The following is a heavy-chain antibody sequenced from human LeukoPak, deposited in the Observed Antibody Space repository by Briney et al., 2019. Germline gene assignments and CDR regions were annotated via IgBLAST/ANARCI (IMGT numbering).Heavy chain of an antibody. V-gene: IGHV4-34*01. CDR2: INHSGTT. J-gene: IGHJ4*02. D-gene: IGHD3/OR15-3a*01. Sequence: KTSETLSLTCSVSGESFTGYYWSWIRQPPGKGLEWIGEINHSGTTNYNPSLKSRVTVSVDTSNNQFSLRLTSVTAADTAVYFCARQTGSGLFLLPGGQGTLVTVSS. CDR1: GESFTGYY. CDR3: ARQTGSGLFLLP.